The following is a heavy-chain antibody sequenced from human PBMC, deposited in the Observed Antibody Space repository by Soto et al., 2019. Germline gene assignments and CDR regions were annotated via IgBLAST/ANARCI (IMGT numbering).Heavy chain of an antibody. D-gene: IGHD2-15*01. CDR2: IFHGGNT. Sequence: SETLSLTXAVSGFFISSGNYWGWIRKPPGKGLEWIGSIFHGGNTYYNPSLKSRVTISVDMSKNQLSLKLNSVTAADTAVYYCARARWYDAFDVWGQGTVVTVSS. V-gene: IGHV4-38-2*01. J-gene: IGHJ3*01. CDR3: ARARWYDAFDV. CDR1: GFFISSGNY.